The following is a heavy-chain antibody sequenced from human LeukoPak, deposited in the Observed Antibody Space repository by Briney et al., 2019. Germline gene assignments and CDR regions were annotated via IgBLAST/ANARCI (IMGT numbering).Heavy chain of an antibody. CDR2: IFSGGST. J-gene: IGHJ4*02. CDR3: ARGGGGGYYYFDY. CDR1: GLTVSTNY. Sequence: PGGSLRLSCAASGLTVSTNYMSWVRQAPGKGLEWVSVIFSGGSTYYADSVKGRFTISRHSSLNTLYLQMTSLRSDDTAVYYCARGGGGGYYYFDYWGRGTLVTVSS. D-gene: IGHD1-26*01. V-gene: IGHV3-53*04.